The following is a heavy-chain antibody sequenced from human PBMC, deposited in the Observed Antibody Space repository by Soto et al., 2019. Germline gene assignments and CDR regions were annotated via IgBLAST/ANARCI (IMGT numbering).Heavy chain of an antibody. CDR1: GFTFSRYW. V-gene: IGHV3-7*01. CDR3: ARGDTPMITGRDSFDI. D-gene: IGHD5-18*01. Sequence: GGSLRLSCAASGFTFSRYWMNWVRQAPGKGLEWVANIKQDGTEKNYVDSVKGRFTISRDNARKSLYLQMDSLRAEETAVYFCARGDTPMITGRDSFDIWGQGTMVTVSS. CDR2: IKQDGTEK. J-gene: IGHJ3*02.